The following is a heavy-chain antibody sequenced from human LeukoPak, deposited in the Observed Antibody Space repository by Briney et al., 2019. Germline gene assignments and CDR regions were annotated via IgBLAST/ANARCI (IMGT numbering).Heavy chain of an antibody. CDR1: GFTFSSYW. Sequence: PGGSLRLSCAASGFTFSSYWMSWVRQAPGKGLEWVANIKQDGSEKYYVDSVKGRFTISRDNAKNSLYLQMNSLRAEDTAVYYCARGGYSYGYGLDYWGQGTLVTVSS. CDR3: ARGGYSYGYGLDY. CDR2: IKQDGSEK. D-gene: IGHD5-18*01. J-gene: IGHJ4*02. V-gene: IGHV3-7*01.